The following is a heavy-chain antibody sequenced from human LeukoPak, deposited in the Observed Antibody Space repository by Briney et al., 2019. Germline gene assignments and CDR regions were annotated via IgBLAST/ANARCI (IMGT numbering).Heavy chain of an antibody. V-gene: IGHV3-23*01. J-gene: IGHJ4*02. CDR1: GFTFSSYA. Sequence: GGSLRLSCAASGFTFSSYAMSWVRQAPGKGLEWVSAISGSGGSTYYADSVKGRFTISRDNSKNTLYLQMNSLRAEDTAVYYCAREYYYDSSGYYQFGYFDYWGQGTLVTVSS. CDR2: ISGSGGST. CDR3: AREYYYDSSGYYQFGYFDY. D-gene: IGHD3-22*01.